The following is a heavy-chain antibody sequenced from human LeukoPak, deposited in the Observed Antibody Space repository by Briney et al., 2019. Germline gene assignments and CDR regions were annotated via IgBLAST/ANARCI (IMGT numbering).Heavy chain of an antibody. J-gene: IGHJ6*02. CDR3: ARDPGPDSGYYYGMDV. CDR2: IYYSGST. Sequence: TLSLTCTVSGGSISSGGYYWSWIRQHPGKGLEWIGYIYYSGSTYYNPSLKSRVTISVDTSKNQFSLKLSSVTAADTAVYYCARDPGPDSGYYYGMDVWGQGTTVTVSS. V-gene: IGHV4-31*03. D-gene: IGHD1-14*01. CDR1: GGSISSGGYY.